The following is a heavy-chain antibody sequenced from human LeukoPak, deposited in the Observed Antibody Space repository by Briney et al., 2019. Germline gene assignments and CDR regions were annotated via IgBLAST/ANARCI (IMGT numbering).Heavy chain of an antibody. D-gene: IGHD1-20*01. J-gene: IGHJ6*02. V-gene: IGHV3-33*08. Sequence: PGGSLRLSCAASGFTFSSYSMNWVRQAPGKGLEWVAVIWYDGSNKYYADSVKGRFTISRDNSKNTLYLQMNSLRAEDTAVYYCARDRITGTTRYYYYCMDVWGQGTTVTDCS. CDR3: ARDRITGTTRYYYYCMDV. CDR2: IWYDGSNK. CDR1: GFTFSSYS.